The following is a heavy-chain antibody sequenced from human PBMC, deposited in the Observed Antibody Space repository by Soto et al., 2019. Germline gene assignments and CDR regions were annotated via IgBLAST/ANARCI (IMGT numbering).Heavy chain of an antibody. CDR1: GFTFSDYY. V-gene: IGHV3-11*06. CDR3: ARCRDTAMVPFDY. D-gene: IGHD5-18*01. CDR2: ISSSSSYT. Sequence: GGSLRLSCAASGFTFSDYYMSWIRQAPGKGLEWVSYISSSSSYTNYADSVKGRFTISRDNAKNSLYLQMNSLRAEDTAVYYCARCRDTAMVPFDYWGQRTLVTVAS. J-gene: IGHJ4*02.